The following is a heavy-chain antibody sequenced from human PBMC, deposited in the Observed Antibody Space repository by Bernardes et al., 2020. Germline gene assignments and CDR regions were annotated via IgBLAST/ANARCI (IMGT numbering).Heavy chain of an antibody. CDR2: FDPEDGET. Sequence: ASVKVSCKVSGYTLTELSMHWVRQAPGKGLEWMGGFDPEDGETIYAQKFQGRVTMTEDTSTDTAYMELSSLRSGDTAVYYCATEKRGSTGTGWFDPWGQGTLVTVSS. CDR1: GYTLTELS. D-gene: IGHD1-1*01. J-gene: IGHJ5*02. CDR3: ATEKRGSTGTGWFDP. V-gene: IGHV1-24*01.